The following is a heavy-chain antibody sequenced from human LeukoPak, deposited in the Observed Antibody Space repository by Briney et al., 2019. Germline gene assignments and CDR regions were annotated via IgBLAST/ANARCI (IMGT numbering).Heavy chain of an antibody. CDR2: ISYDGSNK. CDR1: GFTFSSYA. V-gene: IGHV3-30*04. CDR3: ARDRAAALN. J-gene: IGHJ4*02. D-gene: IGHD6-13*01. Sequence: AGGSLRLSCAASGFTFSSYAMHWVRQAPGKGLEWVAVISYDGSNKYYADSVKGRFTISRDNSKNTLYLQMNSLRAEDTAVYYCARDRAAALNWGQGTLVTVS.